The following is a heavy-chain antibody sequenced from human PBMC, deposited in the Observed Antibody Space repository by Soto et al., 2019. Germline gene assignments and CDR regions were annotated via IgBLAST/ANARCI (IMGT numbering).Heavy chain of an antibody. D-gene: IGHD1-1*01. CDR2: IKSNADGGTT. CDR1: GFTFSTSW. CDR3: TADVQLGSPLIDY. Sequence: PGGSLRLSCAASGFTFSTSWMNWVRQAPGKGLEWVGRIKSNADGGTTDYPAPVKGRFSISRDVSKDRLYLQMDSLKTEDTAVYYCTADVQLGSPLIDYWGQGTLVTVSS. V-gene: IGHV3-15*07. J-gene: IGHJ4*02.